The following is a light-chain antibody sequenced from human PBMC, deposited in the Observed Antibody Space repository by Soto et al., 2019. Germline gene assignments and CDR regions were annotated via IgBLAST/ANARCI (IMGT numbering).Light chain of an antibody. J-gene: IGLJ1*01. Sequence: QSVLTQPPSASGTPGQRVTISCSGSSSNVGSNYVYWYQQLPGTAPKLLIYSYNQRPSGVPDRFSVSKSATSASLAISGLRSEDEADYHCAAWDDRLSAYVFGTGTKLTVL. V-gene: IGLV1-47*02. CDR2: SYN. CDR3: AAWDDRLSAYV. CDR1: SSNVGSNY.